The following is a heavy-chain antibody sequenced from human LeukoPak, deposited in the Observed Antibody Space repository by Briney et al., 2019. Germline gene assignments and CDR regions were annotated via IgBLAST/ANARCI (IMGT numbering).Heavy chain of an antibody. V-gene: IGHV3-53*01. J-gene: IGHJ6*03. Sequence: PGGSLRLSCAASGFIVSSNYMSGVRHAPRKGLEWVSVIYSGGSTYYTDSVTGRFTISRDNSKNTLYLQMNSLRAEHTAVYYCARGSKLYYYDSSGYPLGYYYYMDVWGKGTTVTISS. CDR1: GFIVSSNY. CDR2: IYSGGST. CDR3: ARGSKLYYYDSSGYPLGYYYYMDV. D-gene: IGHD3-22*01.